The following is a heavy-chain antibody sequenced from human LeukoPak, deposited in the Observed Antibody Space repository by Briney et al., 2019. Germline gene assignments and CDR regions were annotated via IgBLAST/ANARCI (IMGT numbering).Heavy chain of an antibody. CDR3: ARDGQWLS. J-gene: IGHJ5*02. CDR1: GYSISSGYY. CDR2: IYHSGST. Sequence: SETLSLTCTVSGYSISSGYYWGWIRQPPGKGLEWIGSIYHSGSTYYNPSLKSRVTISVDTSKNQFSLKLSSVTAADTAVYYCARDGQWLSWGQGTLVTVSS. V-gene: IGHV4-38-2*02. D-gene: IGHD6-19*01.